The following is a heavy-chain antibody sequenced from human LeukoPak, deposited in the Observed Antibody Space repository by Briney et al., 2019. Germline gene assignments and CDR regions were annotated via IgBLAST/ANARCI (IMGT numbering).Heavy chain of an antibody. V-gene: IGHV4-34*01. CDR2: INHSGST. Sequence: PSETLSLTCAAYGGSFSGYYWSWIRQPPGKGLEWIGEINHSGSTNYNPSLKSRVTISVDTSKNQFSLKLSSVTAAGTAVYYCARRRYNYVWGSYQNKRWFDYWGQGTLVTVSS. CDR3: ARRRYNYVWGSYQNKRWFDY. CDR1: GGSFSGYY. D-gene: IGHD3-16*02. J-gene: IGHJ4*02.